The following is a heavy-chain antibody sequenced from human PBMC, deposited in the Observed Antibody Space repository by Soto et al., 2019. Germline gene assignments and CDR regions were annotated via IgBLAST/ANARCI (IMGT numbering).Heavy chain of an antibody. CDR3: ASWLXEAGXXXNXXYGMDV. CDR2: IMPIFGRA. J-gene: IGHJ6*02. D-gene: IGHD6-19*01. Sequence: QVQLVQSGAEVKKPGSSVKVSCKASGGTFSNYAFSWVRQAPGQGLEWLGGIMPIFGRADYAQKFRGRVTITADESTTTAHMELSSLRSEDTAVYYCASWLXEAGXXXNXXYGMDVWGQGTTVTVSS. V-gene: IGHV1-69*12. CDR1: GGTFSNYA.